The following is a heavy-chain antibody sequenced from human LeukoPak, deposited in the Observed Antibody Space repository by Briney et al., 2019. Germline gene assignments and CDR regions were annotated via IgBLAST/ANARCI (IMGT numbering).Heavy chain of an antibody. D-gene: IGHD6-19*01. CDR1: GFTFKNSW. Sequence: PGGSLRLSCVASGFTFKNSWMHWVRQAPGKGLVWVSRMDADGSNTHYVDSVKGRFTISRDNAKDTLYLQMNSLRVEDTAVYYCARGGWYLYDALDIWGQGHWSPSLQ. CDR3: ARGGWYLYDALDI. V-gene: IGHV3-74*01. CDR2: MDADGSNT. J-gene: IGHJ3*02.